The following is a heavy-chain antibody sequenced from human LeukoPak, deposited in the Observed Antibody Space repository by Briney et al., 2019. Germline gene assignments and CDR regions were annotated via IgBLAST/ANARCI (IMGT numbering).Heavy chain of an antibody. V-gene: IGHV3-73*01. CDR2: IRSKANSYAT. CDR1: GFTFSGSA. CDR3: TRSHRSGSYYNSNMDV. Sequence: GGSLRLSCAASGFTFSGSAMHWVRQASGKGLEWVGRIRSKANSYATAYAASVKGRFTISRDDSKNTAYLQMNSLKTEDTAVYYCTRSHRSGSYYNSNMDVWGKGTTVTVSS. J-gene: IGHJ6*03. D-gene: IGHD3-10*01.